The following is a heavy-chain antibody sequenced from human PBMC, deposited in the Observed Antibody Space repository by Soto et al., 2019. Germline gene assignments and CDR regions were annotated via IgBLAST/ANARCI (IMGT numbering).Heavy chain of an antibody. V-gene: IGHV4-39*01. CDR2: IYYSGST. CDR1: GGSISSGYY. Sequence: SETLSLTCTVSGGSISSGYYWGWIRQPPGKGLEWIGSIYYSGSTYYSPSLKSRVTISVDTSKRQFSLKLSSVTAADTAVYYCARHSGALAGNKIDHWGQGTLVTVSS. J-gene: IGHJ4*02. D-gene: IGHD6-19*01. CDR3: ARHSGALAGNKIDH.